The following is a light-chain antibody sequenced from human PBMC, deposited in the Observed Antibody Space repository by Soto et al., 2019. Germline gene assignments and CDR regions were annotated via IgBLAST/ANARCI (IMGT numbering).Light chain of an antibody. CDR2: DNN. Sequence: QSVLTQPPSVSAAPGQKVTISCSGSSSNIGNKYVSWYQQLPGTAPKLLIYDNNKRPSGIPDRFSGSKSGTSATLGITGLQTGDEADYYCGPWDSSLSAVVFGGGTKLTVL. CDR1: SSNIGNKY. V-gene: IGLV1-51*01. J-gene: IGLJ2*01. CDR3: GPWDSSLSAVV.